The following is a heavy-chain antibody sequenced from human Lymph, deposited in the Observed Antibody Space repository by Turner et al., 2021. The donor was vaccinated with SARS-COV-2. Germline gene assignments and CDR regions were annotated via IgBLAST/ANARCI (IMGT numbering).Heavy chain of an antibody. Sequence: QVQLVASGGGVVQPGRSLRLSCAASGFTFSSYAMHWVRQAPGKGLEWVAFISYDGSDKYYADSVKGRFTFYRDNYKNTRYLQMNSLRAEDTAVYYCARDRDSSGWVDYWGQGTLVTVSS. V-gene: IGHV3-30*04. CDR1: GFTFSSYA. D-gene: IGHD3-22*01. CDR2: ISYDGSDK. CDR3: ARDRDSSGWVDY. J-gene: IGHJ4*02.